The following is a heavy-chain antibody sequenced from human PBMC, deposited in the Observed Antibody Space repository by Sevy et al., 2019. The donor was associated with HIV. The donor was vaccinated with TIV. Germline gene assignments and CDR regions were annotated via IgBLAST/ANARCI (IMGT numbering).Heavy chain of an antibody. CDR1: GGSITSLY. V-gene: IGHV4-59*08. CDR2: IYYNGHI. Sequence: SETLSLTCTVSGGSITSLYWNWIRQPPGKGLEWIANIYYNGHIKYKPSVKSRVTLSLDTSKNQLSLRLSSVTAADTAMYYCAGENAWGRGYSWGQGTLVTVSS. J-gene: IGHJ4*02. D-gene: IGHD1-26*01. CDR3: AGENAWGRGYS.